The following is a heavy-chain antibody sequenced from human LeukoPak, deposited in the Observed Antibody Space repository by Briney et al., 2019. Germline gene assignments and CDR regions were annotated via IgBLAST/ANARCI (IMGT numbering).Heavy chain of an antibody. D-gene: IGHD3-9*01. J-gene: IGHJ4*02. V-gene: IGHV3-23*01. CDR1: GFTFSSYA. CDR2: ISGSGGST. Sequence: GGSLRLSCAASGFTFSSYAMSWVRQAPGKGLEWVSAISGSGGSTYYADSVKGRFTISRDNSKNTLYLQMNSLKTEDTAVYYCTTDRYDILTGQYWGQGTLVTVSS. CDR3: TTDRYDILTGQY.